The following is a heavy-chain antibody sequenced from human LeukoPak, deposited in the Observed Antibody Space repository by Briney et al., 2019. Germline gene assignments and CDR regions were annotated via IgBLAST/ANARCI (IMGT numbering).Heavy chain of an antibody. J-gene: IGHJ4*02. D-gene: IGHD2-21*02. Sequence: SGGSLRLSCAASGFTFSSYAMHWVRQAPGKGLEWVAVISYDGSNKYYADSVKGRFTISRDNSKNTLYLQMNSLRAEDTAVYYCARGLLPRPPAAIQPSVCHYWGQGTLVTVSS. CDR3: ARGLLPRPPAAIQPSVCHY. V-gene: IGHV3-30-3*01. CDR2: ISYDGSNK. CDR1: GFTFSSYA.